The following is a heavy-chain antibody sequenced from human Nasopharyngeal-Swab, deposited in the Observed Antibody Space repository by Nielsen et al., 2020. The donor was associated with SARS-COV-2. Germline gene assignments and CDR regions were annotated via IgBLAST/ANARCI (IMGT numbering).Heavy chain of an antibody. CDR2: INPNSGGT. CDR3: AKDGVAARPDWFDP. CDR1: GYTFTGYY. Sequence: ASVKVSCKASGYTFTGYYMHWVRQAPGQGLEWMGWINPNSGGTNYAQKFQGWVTMTRDTSISTAYMELSRLRSDDTAVYYCAKDGVAARPDWFDPWGQGTLVTVSS. J-gene: IGHJ5*02. D-gene: IGHD6-6*01. V-gene: IGHV1-2*04.